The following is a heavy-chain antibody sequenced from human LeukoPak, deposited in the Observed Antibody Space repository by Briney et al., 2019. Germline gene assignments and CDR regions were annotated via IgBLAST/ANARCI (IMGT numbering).Heavy chain of an antibody. CDR1: GFTFIDYD. D-gene: IGHD6-19*01. CDR3: ARGGIQVSGIDEFDY. CDR2: IGIRDDT. J-gene: IGHJ4*02. Sequence: GGSLRLSCAASGFTFIDYDMHWVRHVIGKGLEGVSAIGIRDDTHYSGSVKGRFTISRENAESSFYLQMNSLRAEDTAVYYCARGGIQVSGIDEFDYWGQGTLVTVSS. V-gene: IGHV3-13*01.